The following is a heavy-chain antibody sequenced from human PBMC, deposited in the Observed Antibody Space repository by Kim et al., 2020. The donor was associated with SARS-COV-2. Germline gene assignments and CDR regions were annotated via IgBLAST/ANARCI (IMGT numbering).Heavy chain of an antibody. CDR2: ISGNADTT. V-gene: IGHV3-23*01. Sequence: GGSLRLSCVASGFSFSTYGMSWVRQAPGKGLEFVSAISGNADTTSYAGSVKGRFTISRDNSKNTLYLQMNNLRAEDTAVFYCARALFGGHDYWGQGILVT. CDR3: ARALFGGHDY. CDR1: GFSFSTYG. J-gene: IGHJ4*02. D-gene: IGHD2-15*01.